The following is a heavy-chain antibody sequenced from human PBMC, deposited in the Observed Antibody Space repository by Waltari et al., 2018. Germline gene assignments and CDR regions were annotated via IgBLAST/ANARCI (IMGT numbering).Heavy chain of an antibody. CDR2: IYYSGST. D-gene: IGHD6-13*01. CDR1: GVSISSYF. V-gene: IGHV4-59*01. CDR3: ARDRALAAAGDYYYYYMDV. Sequence: QVQLQESGSGLVKPSETLSLTCTVSGVSISSYFWSWIRQSPGKGLEWIGGIYYSGSTNYNPSLKSRVTISADTTKNQFSLKLSSVIVADTAVYYCARDRALAAAGDYYYYYMDVWGKGTTVSVSS. J-gene: IGHJ6*03.